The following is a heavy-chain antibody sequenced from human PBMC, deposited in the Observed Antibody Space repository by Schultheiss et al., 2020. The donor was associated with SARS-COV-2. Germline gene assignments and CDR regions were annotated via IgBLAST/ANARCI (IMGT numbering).Heavy chain of an antibody. J-gene: IGHJ5*02. D-gene: IGHD6-13*01. CDR3: ARGKGSSP. Sequence: SETLSLTCTVSGGSISSSSYYWGWIRQPPGKGLEWIGSIYYSGSTYYNPSLKSRVTISVDTSKNQFSLKLSSVTAADTAVYYCARGKGSSPWGQGTLVTVSS. CDR1: GGSISSSSYY. CDR2: IYYSGST. V-gene: IGHV4-39*07.